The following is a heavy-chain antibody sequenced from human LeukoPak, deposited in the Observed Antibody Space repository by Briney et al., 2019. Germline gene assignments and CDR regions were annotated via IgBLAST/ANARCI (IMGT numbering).Heavy chain of an antibody. CDR2: ISWNGGGM. Sequence: GGSLRLSCAASGFTFDAYAMHWVRQAPGKGLEWVSGISWNGGGMGYAVSVKGRFTISRDNAKSSLYLQMNSLRDEDTALYYCAKDITGGRSSPYFDSWGQGTLVTVSS. V-gene: IGHV3-9*01. CDR1: GFTFDAYA. J-gene: IGHJ4*02. CDR3: AKDITGGRSSPYFDS. D-gene: IGHD6-6*01.